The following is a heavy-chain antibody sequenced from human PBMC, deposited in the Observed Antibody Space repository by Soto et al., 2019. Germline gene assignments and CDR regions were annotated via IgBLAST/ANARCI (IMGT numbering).Heavy chain of an antibody. CDR1: GFTFSSYS. D-gene: IGHD1-26*01. Sequence: NPWGSLRLSCASSGFTFSSYSMNWVRQAPGKGLEWVSSISSSSSYIYYADSVKGRFTISRDNAKNSLYLQMNSLRAEDTAVYYCARDTGVGATSGMDVWGQGTTVTVSS. V-gene: IGHV3-21*01. CDR3: ARDTGVGATSGMDV. J-gene: IGHJ6*02. CDR2: ISSSSSYI.